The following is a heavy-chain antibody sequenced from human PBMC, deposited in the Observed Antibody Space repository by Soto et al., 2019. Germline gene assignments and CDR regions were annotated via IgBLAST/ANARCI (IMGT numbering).Heavy chain of an antibody. CDR1: GGSISGYY. V-gene: IGHV4-59*01. CDR3: AREGGGGGIQLWSQPYGMDV. D-gene: IGHD5-18*01. Sequence: NPSESLSLTCTVSGGSISGYYWSWIRQPPGKGLEWIGYIYYSGSTNYNPSLKSRVTISVDTSKNQFSLKLSSVTAADTAVYYCAREGGGGGIQLWSQPYGMDVWGQGTTVTVSS. J-gene: IGHJ6*02. CDR2: IYYSGST.